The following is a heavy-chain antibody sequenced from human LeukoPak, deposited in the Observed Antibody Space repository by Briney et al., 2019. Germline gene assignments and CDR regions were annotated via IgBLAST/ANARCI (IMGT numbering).Heavy chain of an antibody. V-gene: IGHV3-30*02. CDR3: AKDAANYYFDY. D-gene: IGHD6-25*01. J-gene: IGHJ4*02. CDR1: GFTFSSYG. Sequence: GGSPRLSCAASGFTFSSYGMHWVRQAPGKGLEWVAFIRYDGSNKYYADSVKGRFTISRDNSKNTLYLQMNSLRAEDTAVYYCAKDAANYYFDYWGKGTLVTVSS. CDR2: IRYDGSNK.